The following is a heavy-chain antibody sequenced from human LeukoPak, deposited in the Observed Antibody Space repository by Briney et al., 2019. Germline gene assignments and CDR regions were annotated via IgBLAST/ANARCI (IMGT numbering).Heavy chain of an antibody. CDR3: ARDRAVANDAFDI. J-gene: IGHJ3*02. CDR1: GFTFSSYS. V-gene: IGHV3-21*01. CDR2: ISSSSTYI. D-gene: IGHD6-19*01. Sequence: GGALRLSCAASGFTFSSYSTNWVRQAPGKGLDWVSSISSSSTYIYYADSVKGRFTISRDNAKNSLYLQMNSLRAEDTAVYYCARDRAVANDAFDIWGQGTMVTVSS.